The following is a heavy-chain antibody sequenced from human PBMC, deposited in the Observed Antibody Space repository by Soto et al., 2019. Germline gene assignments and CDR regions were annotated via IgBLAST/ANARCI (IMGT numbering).Heavy chain of an antibody. J-gene: IGHJ4*01. CDR2: ISSSSSTI. CDR1: GFTFSSYS. Sequence: EVQLVESGGGLVQPGGSLRLSCAASGFTFSSYSMNWVRQAPGKGLEWVSYISSSSSTIYYADSVKGRFTISRDNAKNSLYLQMNSLRDEDTAVYYCARDRDPIVGAPPVDYWGHGTPVTVSS. D-gene: IGHD1-26*01. V-gene: IGHV3-48*02. CDR3: ARDRDPIVGAPPVDY.